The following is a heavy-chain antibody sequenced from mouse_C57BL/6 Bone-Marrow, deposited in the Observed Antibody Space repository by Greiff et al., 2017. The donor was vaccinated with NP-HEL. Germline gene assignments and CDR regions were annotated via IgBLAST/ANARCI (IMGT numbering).Heavy chain of an antibody. CDR2: ISSGSSTI. Sequence: EVKLVESGGGLVKPGGSLKLSCAASGFTFSDYGMHWVRQAPEKGLEWVAYISSGSSTIYYADTVKGRSTFSIDNAKNTLFLQMTSLRSEETAMYYCARRGGYSNNCYWYFDVWGTGTTVTVSS. D-gene: IGHD2-5*01. CDR1: GFTFSDYG. V-gene: IGHV5-17*01. CDR3: ARRGGYSNNCYWYFDV. J-gene: IGHJ1*03.